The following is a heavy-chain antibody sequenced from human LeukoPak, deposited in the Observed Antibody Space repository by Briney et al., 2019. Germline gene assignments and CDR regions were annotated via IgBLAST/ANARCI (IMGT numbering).Heavy chain of an antibody. CDR1: GFTFSSYW. CDR3: ARVAYGSSWYVDY. V-gene: IGHV3-74*01. Sequence: GGSLRLSCAASGFTFSSYWMHWVRQVPGKGLVWVSRINSDGRSTSYADSVKGRFTISRDNAKNTLYLQMNSLTAEDTAVYYCARVAYGSSWYVDYWGQGTPVTVSS. CDR2: INSDGRST. J-gene: IGHJ4*02. D-gene: IGHD6-13*01.